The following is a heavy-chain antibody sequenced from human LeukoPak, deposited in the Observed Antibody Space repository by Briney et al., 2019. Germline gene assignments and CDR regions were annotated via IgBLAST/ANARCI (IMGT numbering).Heavy chain of an antibody. V-gene: IGHV4-34*01. Sequence: PSETLSLTCAVYGGSFSGYYWSWIRQPPGKGLEWIGEINHSGSTNYNPSLKSRVTISVDTSKNQFSLKLSSVTAADTAVYYCASSYTRLLLDYWGQGTLVTVSS. D-gene: IGHD6-25*01. CDR3: ASSYTRLLLDY. CDR1: GGSFSGYY. J-gene: IGHJ4*02. CDR2: INHSGST.